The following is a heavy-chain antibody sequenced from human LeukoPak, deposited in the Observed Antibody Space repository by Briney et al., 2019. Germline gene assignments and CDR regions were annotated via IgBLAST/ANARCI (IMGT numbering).Heavy chain of an antibody. CDR2: IHDRN. V-gene: IGHV3-53*01. J-gene: IGHJ6*02. D-gene: IGHD2-15*01. CDR3: ARDRVVAATPGYYYYGMDI. CDR1: GFIFSKYA. Sequence: GGSLRLSCAASGFIFSKYAMSWLRQAPGKGLEWVSTIHDRNYYADSVRGRFTISRDNSKNTLYLQMNSLRAEDTAVYYCARDRVVAATPGYYYYGMDIWGQGTTVTVSS.